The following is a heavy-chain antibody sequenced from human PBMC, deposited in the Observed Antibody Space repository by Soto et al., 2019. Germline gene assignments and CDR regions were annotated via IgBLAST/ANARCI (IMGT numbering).Heavy chain of an antibody. J-gene: IGHJ6*02. Sequence: PSETLSLTCTVSGGSVSSGSYYWSWIRQPPGKGLEWIGYIYYSGSTNYNPSLKSRVTISVDTSKNQFSLKLSSVTAADTAVYYSARDGRSGYYIYYGMDLWGQGKTVTAS. D-gene: IGHD3-3*01. CDR1: GGSVSSGSYY. V-gene: IGHV4-61*01. CDR2: IYYSGST. CDR3: ARDGRSGYYIYYGMDL.